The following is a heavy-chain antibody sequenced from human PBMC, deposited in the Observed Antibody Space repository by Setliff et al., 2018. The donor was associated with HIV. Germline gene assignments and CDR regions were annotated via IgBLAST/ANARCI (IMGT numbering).Heavy chain of an antibody. CDR1: GYTFTSYD. CDR3: ARGLAVAGKSYYSYYYMDV. J-gene: IGHJ6*03. CDR2: MNPNSGNT. Sequence: ASVKVSCKASGYTFTSYDINWVRQATGQGLEWMGWMNPNSGNTGYAQKFQGRVTMTRNTSISTAYMKLSSLRSEDTAVYYCARGLAVAGKSYYSYYYMDVWGKGTTVTVSS. V-gene: IGHV1-8*01. D-gene: IGHD6-19*01.